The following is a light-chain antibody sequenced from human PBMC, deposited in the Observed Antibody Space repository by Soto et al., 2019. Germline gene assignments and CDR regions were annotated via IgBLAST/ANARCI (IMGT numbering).Light chain of an antibody. V-gene: IGKV1-12*01. CDR2: AGS. J-gene: IGKJ4*01. CDR3: QPANSFPLT. Sequence: IQMTKPLSSVSSSVGNRVTITCRARQGMSSWLAGYQQKPGKAPKLLIYAGSSLQSKVPSRFSGSRSVTDSTLTLSSLQLENFATYNCQPANSFPLTFCGATKVDIK. CDR1: QGMSSW.